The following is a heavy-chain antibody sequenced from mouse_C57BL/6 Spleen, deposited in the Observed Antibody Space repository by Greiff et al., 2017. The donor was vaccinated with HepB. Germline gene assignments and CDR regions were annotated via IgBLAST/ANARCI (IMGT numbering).Heavy chain of an antibody. Sequence: EVQRVESGEGLVKPGGSLKLSCAASGFTFSSYAMSWVRQTPEKRLEWVAYISSGGDYIYYADTVKGRFTISRDNARNTLYLQMSSLKSEDTAMYYCTRDLSYYGSSYARDYWGQGTSVTVSS. CDR1: GFTFSSYA. J-gene: IGHJ4*01. CDR3: TRDLSYYGSSYARDY. V-gene: IGHV5-9-1*02. D-gene: IGHD1-1*01. CDR2: ISSGGDYI.